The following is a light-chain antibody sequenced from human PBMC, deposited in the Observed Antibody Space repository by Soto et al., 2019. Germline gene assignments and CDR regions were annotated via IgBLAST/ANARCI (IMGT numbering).Light chain of an antibody. V-gene: IGKV3-11*01. Sequence: EIVLTQSPATLSLSPGERATLSCRASQTISSYLAWYQHKPGQAPRLLIYDTSNRATGIPARFSGSGSGTDFTLTISRLEPEDVAVYYCQQYEAVVTFGQGTKVDIK. CDR2: DTS. CDR1: QTISSY. J-gene: IGKJ1*01. CDR3: QQYEAVVT.